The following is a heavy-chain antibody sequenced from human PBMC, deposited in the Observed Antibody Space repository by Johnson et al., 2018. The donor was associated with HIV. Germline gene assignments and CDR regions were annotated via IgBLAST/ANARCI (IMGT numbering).Heavy chain of an antibody. CDR1: GFIVRITY. CDR2: IYSGGST. V-gene: IGHV3-66*02. Sequence: VQLVESGGGLVQPGGSLRLSCAASGFIVRITYMSWVRQAPGKGLEWVSVIYSGGSTYYADSVKGRFTISRDTSKNMLYLQMNSLRAEDTAVYYCAKERGTYYVVDSFDIWGQGTMVTVSS. D-gene: IGHD1-26*01. CDR3: AKERGTYYVVDSFDI. J-gene: IGHJ3*02.